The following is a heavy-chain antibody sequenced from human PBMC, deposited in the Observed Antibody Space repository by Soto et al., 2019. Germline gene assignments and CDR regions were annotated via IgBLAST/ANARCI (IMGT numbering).Heavy chain of an antibody. V-gene: IGHV4-61*01. CDR2: IHHSGST. D-gene: IGHD2-21*01. CDR1: GASVSSDTFY. Sequence: SETLSLTCTVSGASVSSDTFYWSWIRQSPGNRLEWIAFIHHSGSTNYNPSLKNRVIISVETSNKQFYLSLTSVAATDTAVYYCWTGCVADCTASACAQRAAPGDCGQGTLVTLSS. J-gene: IGHJ4*02. CDR3: WTGCVADCTASACAQRAAPGD.